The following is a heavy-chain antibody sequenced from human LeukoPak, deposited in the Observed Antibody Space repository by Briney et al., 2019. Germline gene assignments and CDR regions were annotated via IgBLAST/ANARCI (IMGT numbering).Heavy chain of an antibody. J-gene: IGHJ4*02. V-gene: IGHV3-33*01. CDR2: IWYDGNNK. D-gene: IGHD4-23*01. CDR1: GFTFRSYG. Sequence: PGGSLRLSCAASGFTFRSYGMHWVRQAPGKGLEWVAVIWYDGNNKYYADSVKGRFTISRDNSKNTLYLQMNSLRAEDTAVYFCAREVLYRGNSYYFDYWGQGTLVTVSS. CDR3: AREVLYRGNSYYFDY.